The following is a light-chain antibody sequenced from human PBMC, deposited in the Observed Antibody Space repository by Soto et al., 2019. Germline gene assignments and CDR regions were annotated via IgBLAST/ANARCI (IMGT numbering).Light chain of an antibody. CDR3: QQYENLPT. J-gene: IGKJ5*01. CDR2: DAS. Sequence: DIQRTQSPSSLSSSLGDRVTITCQASQNINNYLNWYQQKPGRAPKILIYDASNLEAGVPSRFTGSGSGTDFTFTISRLQPEDIATYYCQQYENLPTFGQGTRLEIK. CDR1: QNINNY. V-gene: IGKV1-33*01.